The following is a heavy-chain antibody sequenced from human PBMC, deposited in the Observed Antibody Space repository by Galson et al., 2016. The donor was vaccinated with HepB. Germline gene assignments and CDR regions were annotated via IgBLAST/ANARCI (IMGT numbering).Heavy chain of an antibody. CDR1: GGSISSYDW. D-gene: IGHD6-13*01. V-gene: IGHV4-4*02. CDR3: AREAPADYFDY. J-gene: IGHJ4*02. CDR2: IHHTGLS. Sequence: SETLSLTCAVSGGSISSYDWWNWVRQAPGKGLEWIGQIHHTGLSYFNPSLKSRVTMSLDKSSNQVSLKLSSVTAADTAVYYCAREAPADYFDYWGRGTLVTVSS.